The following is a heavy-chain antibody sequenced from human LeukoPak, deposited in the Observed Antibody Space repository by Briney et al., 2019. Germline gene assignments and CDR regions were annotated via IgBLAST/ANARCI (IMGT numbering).Heavy chain of an antibody. CDR1: GYTFTNCY. V-gene: IGHV1-46*01. CDR2: INPSGGST. J-gene: IGHJ4*02. CDR3: ARTRGTHISMAYLDS. Sequence: ASVRVSCKASGYTFTNCYIHWVRQAPGHGLEWMGIINPSGGSTTYAQKFQGRVTMTRDTSTSTAYMELSSLRSDDTAVYYCARTRGTHISMAYLDSWGQGTLVTVSS. D-gene: IGHD2/OR15-2a*01.